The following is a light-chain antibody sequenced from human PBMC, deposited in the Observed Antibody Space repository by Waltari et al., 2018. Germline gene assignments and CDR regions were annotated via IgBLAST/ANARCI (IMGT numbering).Light chain of an antibody. CDR1: TSDIGAYKY. CDR2: EVD. Sequence: QSALTQPPSASGSPGQTVIISFAGTTSDIGAYKYVSWYQQIPGRAPALIIYEVDRRPPGVPDRFSGSKSGNTASLTVSGLQTEDEGDYYCSSYAGSNKLIFGGVTKLTVL. J-gene: IGLJ2*01. CDR3: SSYAGSNKLI. V-gene: IGLV2-8*01.